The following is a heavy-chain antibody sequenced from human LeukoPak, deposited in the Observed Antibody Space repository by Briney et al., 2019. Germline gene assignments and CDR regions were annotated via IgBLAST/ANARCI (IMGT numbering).Heavy chain of an antibody. J-gene: IGHJ4*02. Sequence: PSETLSLTCSVSGGSLTTTAYYWGWIRQPPGKGLEWIGSIYYSGSTYYNPSLKSRVTISVDTSKNQFSLKLSSVTAADTAVYYCARSSRGYFDYWGQGTLVTVSS. V-gene: IGHV4-39*01. CDR2: IYYSGST. CDR3: ARSSRGYFDY. CDR1: GGSLTTTAYY.